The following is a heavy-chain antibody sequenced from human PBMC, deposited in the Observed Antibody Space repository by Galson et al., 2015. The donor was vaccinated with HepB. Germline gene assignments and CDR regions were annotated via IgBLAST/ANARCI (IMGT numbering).Heavy chain of an antibody. CDR2: INPNSGGT. CDR1: GYTFTGYY. D-gene: IGHD5-12*01. CDR3: ARGYSGYDWGRLYYYGMDV. V-gene: IGHV1-2*04. Sequence: SVKVSCRASGYTFTGYYMHWVRQAPGQGLEWMGWINPNSGGTNYAQKFQGWVTMTRDTSISTAYMELSRLRSDDTAVYYCARGYSGYDWGRLYYYGMDVWGQGTTVTVSS. J-gene: IGHJ6*02.